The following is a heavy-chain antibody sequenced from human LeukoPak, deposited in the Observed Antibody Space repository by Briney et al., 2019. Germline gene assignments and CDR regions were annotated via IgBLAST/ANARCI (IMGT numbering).Heavy chain of an antibody. CDR1: GYTFTGYY. D-gene: IGHD6-19*01. J-gene: IGHJ4*02. Sequence: ASVKVSCKASGYTFTGYYMHWVRQAPGQGLEWMGWINPNSGGTNYAQKFQGRVTMTRDKSISTAYMELSRLRSDDTAVYYCARGLSTSSGWYPFDYWGQGTLVTVSS. V-gene: IGHV1-2*02. CDR3: ARGLSTSSGWYPFDY. CDR2: INPNSGGT.